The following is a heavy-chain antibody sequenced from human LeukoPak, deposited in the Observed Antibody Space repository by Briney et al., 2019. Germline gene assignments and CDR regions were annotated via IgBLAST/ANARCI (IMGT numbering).Heavy chain of an antibody. CDR3: AKDPGCGGDCYFDY. CDR1: GFTFSSYG. J-gene: IGHJ4*02. CDR2: IRYDGSNK. Sequence: GGSLRLSCAASGFTFSSYGMHWVRQAPGKGLEWGAFIRYDGSNKYYADSVKGRFTIPRDNSKNTLYLQMNSLRAEDTAVYYCAKDPGCGGDCYFDYWGQGTLVTVSS. V-gene: IGHV3-30*02. D-gene: IGHD2-21*01.